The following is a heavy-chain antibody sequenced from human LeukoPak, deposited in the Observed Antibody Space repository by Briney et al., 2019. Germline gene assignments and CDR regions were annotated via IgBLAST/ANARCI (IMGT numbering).Heavy chain of an antibody. Sequence: ASVKVSCKASGYTFTSYAMHWVRQAPGQRLEWMGWINAGNGNTKYSQKFQGRVTITRDTSASTAYMELSSLRSEDTAVYYCARWGRCFDLPYYFDYWGQGTLVTVSS. D-gene: IGHD3-9*01. CDR2: INAGNGNT. CDR1: GYTFTSYA. V-gene: IGHV1-3*01. CDR3: ARWGRCFDLPYYFDY. J-gene: IGHJ4*02.